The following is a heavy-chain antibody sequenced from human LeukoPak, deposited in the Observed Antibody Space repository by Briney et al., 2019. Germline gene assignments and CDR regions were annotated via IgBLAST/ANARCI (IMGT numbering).Heavy chain of an antibody. J-gene: IGHJ4*02. CDR1: GSTFRSYA. Sequence: GGSLRLSCAASGSTFRSYAMHWVRQAPGKGLQWVAVISYDGSNNYYADSVKGRFTISRDNSMNTLYLQMNSLTVEDTAVYYCAQDDSGPFYWGQGTLVTVSS. V-gene: IGHV3-30*18. D-gene: IGHD1-26*01. CDR3: AQDDSGPFY. CDR2: ISYDGSNN.